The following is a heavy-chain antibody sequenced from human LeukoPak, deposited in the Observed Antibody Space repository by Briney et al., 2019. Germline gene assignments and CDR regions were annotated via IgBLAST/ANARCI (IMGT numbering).Heavy chain of an antibody. V-gene: IGHV5-51*01. CDR1: GYTFSNYW. Sequence: GESLKISCKGSGYTFSNYWIAWVRQMPGKGLEWMGIIYPPDSDTRYSPSFQGQVTISVDKSISTAFLQRSTLKASDTAMYYCTRLYSSSSWGAFDYWGQGTLVTVSS. CDR2: IYPPDSDT. J-gene: IGHJ4*02. D-gene: IGHD6-6*01. CDR3: TRLYSSSSWGAFDY.